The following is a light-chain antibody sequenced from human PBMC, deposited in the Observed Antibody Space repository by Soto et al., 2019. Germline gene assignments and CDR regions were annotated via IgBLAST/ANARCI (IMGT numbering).Light chain of an antibody. CDR2: GDI. CDR3: AAWDDSLTTDNLV. V-gene: IGLV1-40*01. CDR1: SSNIGAGFD. Sequence: QSVLTQPPSVSGAPGQRVTISCTGSSSNIGAGFDAHWYQQLPGTAPKLLIYGDINRPSGVPDRFSGSKSGTSASLAISGLRSEDEADYYCAAWDDSLTTDNLVFGTGTKVTVL. J-gene: IGLJ1*01.